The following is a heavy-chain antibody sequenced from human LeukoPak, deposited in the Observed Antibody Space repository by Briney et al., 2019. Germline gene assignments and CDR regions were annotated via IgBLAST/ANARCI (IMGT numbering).Heavy chain of an antibody. CDR2: IYYSGST. Sequence: GGSIXXYYWSWIRQPPGKGVEGIGYIYYSGSTNYNPSLTSRGTISVDTCKNQCSLRLSSVNAADTAGYYCAGSYYDILTGYYLYFDLWGRGTLVTVSS. CDR3: AGSYYDILTGYYLYFDL. CDR1: GGSIXXYY. D-gene: IGHD3-9*01. J-gene: IGHJ2*01. V-gene: IGHV4-59*01.